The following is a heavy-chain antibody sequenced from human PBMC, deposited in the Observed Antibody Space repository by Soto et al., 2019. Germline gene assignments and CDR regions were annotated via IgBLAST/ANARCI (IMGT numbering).Heavy chain of an antibody. Sequence: GASVKVSCKASGYIFTSYYMHWVRQAPGQGLEWMGMIKPSGSNTNYAQKFQGRLTMTRDTSTSTVIMELSNLRSEDTAVYYCARDSEKKGKIVVVTAPSYAMAVWGQGTTVTVSS. V-gene: IGHV1-46*01. CDR2: IKPSGSNT. CDR1: GYIFTSYY. D-gene: IGHD2-21*02. J-gene: IGHJ6*02. CDR3: ARDSEKKGKIVVVTAPSYAMAV.